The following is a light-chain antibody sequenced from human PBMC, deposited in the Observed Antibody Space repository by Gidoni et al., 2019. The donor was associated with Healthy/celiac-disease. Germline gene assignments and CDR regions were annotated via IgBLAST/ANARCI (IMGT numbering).Light chain of an antibody. J-gene: IGKJ1*01. V-gene: IGKV3-20*01. CDR1: QSVSSSY. CDR3: QQYGSSPGT. Sequence: ELVLTQSPGTLSLSPRERATLSCRASQSVSSSYLAWYQQKPGQAPRLLIYGASSRATGIPDRFSGSGSGTDFTLTISRLEPEDFAVYYCQQYGSSPGTFGQGTKVEIK. CDR2: GAS.